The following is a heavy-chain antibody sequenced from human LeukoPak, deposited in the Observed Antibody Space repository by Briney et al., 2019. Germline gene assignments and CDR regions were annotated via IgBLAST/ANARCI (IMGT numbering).Heavy chain of an antibody. CDR2: IYYSGST. Sequence: SETLSLTRTVSGGSISSYYWSWIRQPPGKGLEWIGYIYYSGSTNYNPSLKSRVTISVDTSKNQFSLKLSSVTAADTAVYYCARHLTPNWYFDYWGQGTLVTVSS. D-gene: IGHD7-27*01. CDR3: ARHLTPNWYFDY. J-gene: IGHJ4*02. V-gene: IGHV4-59*08. CDR1: GGSISSYY.